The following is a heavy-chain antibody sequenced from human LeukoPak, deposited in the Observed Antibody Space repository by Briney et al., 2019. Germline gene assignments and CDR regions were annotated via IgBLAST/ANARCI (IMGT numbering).Heavy chain of an antibody. D-gene: IGHD3-16*01. CDR2: FDYRGRT. J-gene: IGHJ4*02. CDR1: GGSISSGSHY. Sequence: SETLSLTCTVSGGSISSGSHYWGWIRQPPGKGLEWIGSFDYRGRTYYSPSLKSRVTISVDTSKNQLSLKLTSVTAADTAVYFCAREGGLRGLPDYWGQGTLVTVSS. CDR3: AREGGLRGLPDY. V-gene: IGHV4-39*07.